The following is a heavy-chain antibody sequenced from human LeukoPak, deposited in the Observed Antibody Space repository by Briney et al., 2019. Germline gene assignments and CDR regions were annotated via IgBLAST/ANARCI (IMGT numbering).Heavy chain of an antibody. V-gene: IGHV3-53*01. Sequence: GGSLRLSCAASGFTVSSNYMSWVRQAPGKGLEWVSVIYSGGSTYYADSVKGRFTISRDNSKNTLYLQMNSLRAEDTAVYYCARILIAIVAVDYWGQGILVTVSS. D-gene: IGHD5-12*01. CDR1: GFTVSSNY. CDR2: IYSGGST. J-gene: IGHJ4*02. CDR3: ARILIAIVAVDY.